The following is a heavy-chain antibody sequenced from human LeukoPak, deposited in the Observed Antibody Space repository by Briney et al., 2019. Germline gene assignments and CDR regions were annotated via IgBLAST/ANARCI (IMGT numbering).Heavy chain of an antibody. D-gene: IGHD3-9*01. CDR3: AKEGDFYDILTDY. V-gene: IGHV3-23*01. J-gene: IGHJ4*02. CDR2: ITGSGGFT. Sequence: PGGSLRLSCAASGFPFSTYAMNWVRQAPGKGLEWVSVITGSGGFTQYADSVKGRFTISRDNSKNTVYLQMNSLRAEDTAVYYCAKEGDFYDILTDYWGQGTLVTVSS. CDR1: GFPFSTYA.